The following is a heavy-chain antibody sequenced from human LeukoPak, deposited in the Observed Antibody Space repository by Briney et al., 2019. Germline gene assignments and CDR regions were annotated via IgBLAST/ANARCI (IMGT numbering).Heavy chain of an antibody. D-gene: IGHD1-14*01. Sequence: SETLSLTCTVSGGSISSYYWSWIRQPPGKGLEWIGYIYYSGSTNYNPSLKSRVTISVDTSKNQFSLKLSSVTAADTAVYYCARGPGDYFDFWGQGTLVTVSS. V-gene: IGHV4-59*01. CDR2: IYYSGST. CDR3: ARGPGDYFDF. CDR1: GGSISSYY. J-gene: IGHJ4*02.